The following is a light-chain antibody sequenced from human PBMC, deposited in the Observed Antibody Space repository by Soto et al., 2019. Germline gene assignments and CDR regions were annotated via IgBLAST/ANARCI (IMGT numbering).Light chain of an antibody. CDR2: GSS. Sequence: QSVLTQPPSVSGAPGQRVTISCTGSSSNIGAGHVVHWYQQFPGRAPNLLIYGSSNRPSGVPDRFSGSKSGTSASLAITGLLAEDEADYYCQSYDNARSAAVFGGGTKLTVL. CDR3: QSYDNARSAAV. J-gene: IGLJ2*01. CDR1: SSNIGAGHV. V-gene: IGLV1-40*01.